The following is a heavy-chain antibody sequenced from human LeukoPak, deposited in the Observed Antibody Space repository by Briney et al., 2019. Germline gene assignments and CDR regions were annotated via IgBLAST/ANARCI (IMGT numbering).Heavy chain of an antibody. CDR1: GFTFSNYW. V-gene: IGHV3-74*01. CDR3: ARARYYDSTTAGGMDV. Sequence: PGGSLRLSCVASGFTFSNYWMHWVRQAPGKGLVWVSRINSDGSSTKNADSVKGRFTTSRDNAKNSLYLQMNSLRAEDTAVYYCARARYYDSTTAGGMDVWGQGTTVTVSS. CDR2: INSDGSST. J-gene: IGHJ6*02. D-gene: IGHD3-22*01.